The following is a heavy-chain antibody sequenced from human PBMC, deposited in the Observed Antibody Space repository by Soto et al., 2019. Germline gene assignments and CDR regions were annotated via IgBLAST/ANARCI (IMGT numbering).Heavy chain of an antibody. J-gene: IGHJ5*02. CDR3: ARDLTPYSDYYDESSSETWFDP. CDR2: ISKSGSII. D-gene: IGHD3-22*01. CDR1: GFTFSDYY. V-gene: IGHV3-11*01. Sequence: QVHLVESGGGLVKPGGSLSLSCAASGFTFSDYYMSWIRQPTGKGLEWVSYISKSGSIIHYTDSLKGRFTISSDNAKNSLYLQMNSLRADDTALYYCARDLTPYSDYYDESSSETWFDPWGQGTLVTVSS.